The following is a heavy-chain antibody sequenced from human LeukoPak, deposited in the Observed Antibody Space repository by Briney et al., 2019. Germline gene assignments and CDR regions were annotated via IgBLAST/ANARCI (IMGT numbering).Heavy chain of an antibody. CDR3: ARTGSSGYYYDDRYYFDY. D-gene: IGHD3-22*01. Sequence: SETLSLTCTVSGGSIGSYYWSWIRQPPGKGLEWIGYIYYSGSTNYNPSLKSRVTISVDTSKNQFSLKLSSVTAADTAVYYCARTGSSGYYYDDRYYFDYWGQGTLVTVSS. J-gene: IGHJ4*02. V-gene: IGHV4-59*01. CDR1: GGSIGSYY. CDR2: IYYSGST.